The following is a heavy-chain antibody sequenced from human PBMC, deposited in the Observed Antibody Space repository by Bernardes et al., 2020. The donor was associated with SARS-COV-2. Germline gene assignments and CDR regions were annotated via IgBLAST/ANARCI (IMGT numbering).Heavy chain of an antibody. V-gene: IGHV4-4*02. J-gene: IGHJ4*02. CDR2: IYHSGST. CDR3: AGRIVGATRSFDY. CDR1: GGSIRSSNW. D-gene: IGHD1-26*01. Sequence: SETLSLTCAVSGGSIRSSNWWSWVRQPPGKGLEWIGEIYHSGSTNYNPSLKSRVTISVDKSKNQFSLKLSSVTTADTAVYYCAGRIVGATRSFDYWGQGTLVTVSS.